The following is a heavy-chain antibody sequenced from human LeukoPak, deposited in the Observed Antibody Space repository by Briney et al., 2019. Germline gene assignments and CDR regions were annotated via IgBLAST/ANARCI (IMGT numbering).Heavy chain of an antibody. CDR1: GFTFSSYG. CDR3: ARDDEGGSYYLDY. J-gene: IGHJ4*02. CDR2: ISYDGSNK. Sequence: GGSLRLSCAASGFTFSSYGMHWVRQAPGKGLEWVAVISYDGSNKYYADSVKGRFTISRDNSKNTLYLQMNSLRAEDTAVYYCARDDEGGSYYLDYWGQGTLVTVSS. D-gene: IGHD1-26*01. V-gene: IGHV3-30*03.